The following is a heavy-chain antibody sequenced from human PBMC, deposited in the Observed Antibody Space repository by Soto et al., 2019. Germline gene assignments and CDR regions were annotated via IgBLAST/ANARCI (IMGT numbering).Heavy chain of an antibody. CDR1: GFTFRSYA. D-gene: IGHD3-22*01. CDR2: ISDNGGNT. V-gene: IGHV3-23*01. Sequence: VQLLESGGALVQPGGSLRLSCEASGFTFRSYAMSWVRQAPGKGLEWVSAISDNGGNTYYPDSVRGRFTISRDNSKNTLFLQMNSVRAEDTAVYYCAKDFSYDSSGVLDYWGKGTLVTVSS. J-gene: IGHJ4*02. CDR3: AKDFSYDSSGVLDY.